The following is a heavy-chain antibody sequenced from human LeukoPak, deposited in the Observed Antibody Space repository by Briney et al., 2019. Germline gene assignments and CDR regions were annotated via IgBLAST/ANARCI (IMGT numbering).Heavy chain of an antibody. J-gene: IGHJ4*02. D-gene: IGHD3-22*01. CDR2: IHYSGNT. Sequence: SETLSLTCTVSGGSLSGYYSSWLRQSPGKGREWIGYIHYSGNTIYNPSLKSRVTISVDTSNNQFSLNLRSVTAADTAVYYCARYYSSGYTYYFDSWGQGTLVTVSS. CDR3: ARYYSSGYTYYFDS. CDR1: GGSLSGYY. V-gene: IGHV4-59*01.